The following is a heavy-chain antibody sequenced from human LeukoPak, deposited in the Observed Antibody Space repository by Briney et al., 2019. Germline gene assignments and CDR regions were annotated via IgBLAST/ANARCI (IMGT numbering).Heavy chain of an antibody. CDR3: ARDHGVTTALNWFDP. CDR1: GGSISNYY. Sequence: SETLSLTCTVSGGSISNYYWSRIRQPAGKGLEWIGRIYSSGNTNYNPSLQSRVTLSVDTSKNQFSLRLSSVTAADTAIYYCARDHGVTTALNWFDPWGQGTLVTVSS. V-gene: IGHV4-4*07. D-gene: IGHD3-22*01. CDR2: IYSSGNT. J-gene: IGHJ5*02.